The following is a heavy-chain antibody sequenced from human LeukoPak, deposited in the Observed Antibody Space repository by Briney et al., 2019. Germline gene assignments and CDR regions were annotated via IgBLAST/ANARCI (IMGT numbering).Heavy chain of an antibody. CDR2: IYYSGST. Sequence: SETLSLTCTVSGGSISSYYWSWIRQPPGKGLEWIGYIYYSGSTNYNPSLKSRVTISVDTSKNQFSLKLSSETAADTAVYYCARGSGSYPYYFDYWGQGTLVTVSS. V-gene: IGHV4-59*01. CDR1: GGSISSYY. J-gene: IGHJ4*02. CDR3: ARGSGSYPYYFDY. D-gene: IGHD3-10*01.